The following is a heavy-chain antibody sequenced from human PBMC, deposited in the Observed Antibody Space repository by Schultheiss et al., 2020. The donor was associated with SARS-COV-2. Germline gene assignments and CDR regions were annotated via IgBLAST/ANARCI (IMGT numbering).Heavy chain of an antibody. CDR3: AHRPHDYGDYVWFDP. J-gene: IGHJ5*02. D-gene: IGHD4-17*01. V-gene: IGHV2-70*12. CDR1: GFSLSNARMG. CDR2: IDWDDDK. Sequence: SGPTLVKPTETLTLTCTVSGFSLSNARMGVSWIRQPPGKALEWLAHIDWDDDKYYSTSLKTRLTISKDTSKNQVVLTMTNMDPVDTATYYCAHRPHDYGDYVWFDPWGQGTLVTVSS.